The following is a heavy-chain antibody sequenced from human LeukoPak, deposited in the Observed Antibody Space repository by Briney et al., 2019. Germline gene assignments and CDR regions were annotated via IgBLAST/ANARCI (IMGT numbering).Heavy chain of an antibody. D-gene: IGHD2-15*01. CDR3: ARLWGCSGGSCYLREDY. Sequence: GGSLRLSCAASGFTFSIYAMSWVRQAPGTGLEWVSSISTSGGSTYYADSVKGRFTISRDNSKSTLYLQMNSLRAEDTAVYYCARLWGCSGGSCYLREDYWGQGTLVTVSS. CDR2: ISTSGGST. CDR1: GFTFSIYA. V-gene: IGHV3-23*01. J-gene: IGHJ4*02.